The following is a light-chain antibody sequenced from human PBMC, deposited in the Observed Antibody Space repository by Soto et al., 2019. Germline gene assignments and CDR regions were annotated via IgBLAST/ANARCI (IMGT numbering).Light chain of an antibody. CDR2: EVT. Sequence: QSALTQSASVSGSPGQSITISCTGTSSDVGSYNLVSWYQHHPGKAPQLMIYEVTKRPSGVSNRFFGSKSGNTASLTISGLQAEDEADYYCCSYAGNITVVFGGGTKVTVL. CDR1: SSDVGSYNL. CDR3: CSYAGNITVV. J-gene: IGLJ2*01. V-gene: IGLV2-23*02.